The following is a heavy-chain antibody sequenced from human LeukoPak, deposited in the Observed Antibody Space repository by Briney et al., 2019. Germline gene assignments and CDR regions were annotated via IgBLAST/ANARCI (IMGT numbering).Heavy chain of an antibody. Sequence: ASVKVSCKASGNTFTDYYMRWVRQAPGQGLEWMGWVSPDNGDTNYVQKFQGRVTMTRDTSIRTVFMELSRLTSDDTAFYYCARVRGYGWGQGTLVTVSS. CDR2: VSPDNGDT. CDR1: GNTFTDYY. CDR3: ARVRGYG. J-gene: IGHJ4*02. V-gene: IGHV1-2*02. D-gene: IGHD2-15*01.